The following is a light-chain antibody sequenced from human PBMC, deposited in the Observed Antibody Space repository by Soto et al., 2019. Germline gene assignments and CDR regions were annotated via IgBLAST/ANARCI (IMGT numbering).Light chain of an antibody. CDR3: QEYRKLPLFT. Sequence: EIVVTQSPGILSVSPGDRATLSCRASQSVGRNLAWYQQKPGQAPTLLIYAASTRDTGFPARFSGSGSGPVFTLTISILPYEDIEVYYLQEYRKLPLFTFGPGTRVDIK. J-gene: IGKJ3*01. CDR2: AAS. CDR1: QSVGRN. V-gene: IGKV3-15*01.